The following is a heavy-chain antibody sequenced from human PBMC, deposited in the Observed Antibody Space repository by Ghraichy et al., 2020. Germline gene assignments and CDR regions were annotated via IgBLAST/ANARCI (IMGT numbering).Heavy chain of an antibody. CDR1: GFTFSSYS. V-gene: IGHV3-23*01. Sequence: GGSLRLSCAASGFTFSSYSMSWVRQVPGKGLVWVSGMSGGGSNTYYADSVKGRFTISRDKAKNTLYLQMNSLTVEDTAVYFCAKRRSRSSGSFVQGAMGAIDAGGQGAPVIVSP. CDR2: MSGGGSNT. J-gene: IGHJ1*01. D-gene: IGHD6-25*01. CDR3: AKRRSRSSGSFVQGAMGAIDA.